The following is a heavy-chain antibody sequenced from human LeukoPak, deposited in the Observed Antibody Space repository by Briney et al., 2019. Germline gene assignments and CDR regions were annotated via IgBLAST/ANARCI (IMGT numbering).Heavy chain of an antibody. Sequence: ASVKVSCKASGYTFSSYDINWGRQATGQGLEWMGYMNPDSGNTGYAQNFQGRVTMTVNTSITTAYMELSSLRSEDTAVYYCATPMIPNCSSTSCYSLDYWGQGTLVTVSS. CDR3: ATPMIPNCSSTSCYSLDY. CDR2: MNPDSGNT. J-gene: IGHJ4*02. D-gene: IGHD2-2*02. V-gene: IGHV1-8*01. CDR1: GYTFSSYD.